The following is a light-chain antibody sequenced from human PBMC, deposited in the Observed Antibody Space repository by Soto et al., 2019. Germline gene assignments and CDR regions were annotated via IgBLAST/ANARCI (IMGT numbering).Light chain of an antibody. V-gene: IGKV3-11*01. CDR3: HQRSNRLSIT. CDR2: DAS. Sequence: DIVLTQSPATLSLSPGERATLSCRASQSVSRYLAWYQQKPGQAPRLLIYDASNRATDIPARFSGSGSGTDFTLTIRRLEAEDFAIYYCHQRSNRLSITFGQGTRLEIK. CDR1: QSVSRY. J-gene: IGKJ5*01.